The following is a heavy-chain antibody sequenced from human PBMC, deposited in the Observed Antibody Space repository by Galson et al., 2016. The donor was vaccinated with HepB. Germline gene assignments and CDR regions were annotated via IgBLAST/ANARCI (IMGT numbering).Heavy chain of an antibody. D-gene: IGHD3-10*01. CDR2: INHSGRT. J-gene: IGHJ3*02. Sequence: TLSLTCTVSGGSVSTSGYYWSWIRQHPGKGLEWMGYINHSGRTYYNPSLKSRLTISVDTSKNQFSLMLSSVTATDTALYYCARDSTWGRGVTTAAFDIWGQGTMVTV. V-gene: IGHV4-31*03. CDR3: ARDSTWGRGVTTAAFDI. CDR1: GGSVSTSGYY.